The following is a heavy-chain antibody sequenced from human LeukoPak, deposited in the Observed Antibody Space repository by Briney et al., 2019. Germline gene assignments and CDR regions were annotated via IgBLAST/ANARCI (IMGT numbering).Heavy chain of an antibody. J-gene: IGHJ4*02. CDR3: ARDRPTGASRLFVVQ. Sequence: GGSLRLSCAASGFTFSSYSMTWVRRAPGKGLEWVSSMSSGSSYIYYADSVRGRFTISRDNAKNSLYLLMNSLRAEDTAVYYCARDRPTGASRLFVVQWGQGTLVTVSS. CDR1: GFTFSSYS. V-gene: IGHV3-21*01. CDR2: MSSGSSYI. D-gene: IGHD3-3*01.